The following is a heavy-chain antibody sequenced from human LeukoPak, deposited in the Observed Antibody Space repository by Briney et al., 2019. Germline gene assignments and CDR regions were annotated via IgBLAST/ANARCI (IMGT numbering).Heavy chain of an antibody. J-gene: IGHJ4*02. CDR1: GFTLSSYA. CDR2: ISGSGGST. V-gene: IGHV3-23*01. Sequence: GGSLRLSCAASGFTLSSYAMSWVRQAPGKGLEWVSAISGSGGSTYYADSVKGRFTISRDNSKNTLYLQMNSLRAEDTAVYYCAKVPYYDSSHYWGQGTLVTVSS. D-gene: IGHD3-22*01. CDR3: AKVPYYDSSHY.